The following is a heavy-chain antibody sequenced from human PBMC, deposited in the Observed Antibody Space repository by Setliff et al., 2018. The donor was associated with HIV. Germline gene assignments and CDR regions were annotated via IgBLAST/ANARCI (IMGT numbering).Heavy chain of an antibody. CDR2: IYPSGST. D-gene: IGHD3-22*01. CDR3: ARSRDSSGYVPYFDY. V-gene: IGHV4-4*02. J-gene: IGHJ4*02. Sequence: LSLTCAVSGGSISIGNWWSWVRQPPGKGLEWIGQIYPSGSTNYNPSLKSRVSISVDKSKNQFSLNLSSVTAADTAVYYCARSRDSSGYVPYFDYWGQGTLVTVSS. CDR1: GGSISIGNW.